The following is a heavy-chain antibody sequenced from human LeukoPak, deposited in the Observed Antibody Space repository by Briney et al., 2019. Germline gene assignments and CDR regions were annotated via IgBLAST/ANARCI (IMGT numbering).Heavy chain of an antibody. CDR1: GFTFSSYA. V-gene: IGHV3-23*01. CDR2: SSDSGGNT. CDR3: AKDRVHYDSSDH. D-gene: IGHD3-22*01. J-gene: IGHJ4*02. Sequence: GGSLRLSCAASGFTFSSYAMSWVRRAPGKGLEWVSGSSDSGGNTYYADSAKGRFTISRDNSKNTLYLQMHSLRVEDTAVYYCAKDRVHYDSSDHWGQGTLVTVSS.